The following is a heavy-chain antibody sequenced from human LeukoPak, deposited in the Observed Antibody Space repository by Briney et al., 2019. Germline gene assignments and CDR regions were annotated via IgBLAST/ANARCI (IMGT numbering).Heavy chain of an antibody. CDR1: GFTFSSFA. J-gene: IGHJ5*02. CDR3: ATALVRGVGSFDP. CDR2: ISGSGANT. Sequence: GGSLRLSCVASGFTFSSFAMSWVRLAPGKGLEWVSAISGSGANTYYAESVKGQFTISRDNSKNTLYLQMNGLRAEDTAVYYCATALVRGVGSFDPWGQGTLVTVSS. D-gene: IGHD3-10*01. V-gene: IGHV3-23*01.